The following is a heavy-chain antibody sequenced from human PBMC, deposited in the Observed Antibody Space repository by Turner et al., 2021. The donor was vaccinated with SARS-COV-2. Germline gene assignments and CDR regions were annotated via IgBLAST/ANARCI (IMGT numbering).Heavy chain of an antibody. CDR3: ARGRGYCSSTSCYTNDAFDI. CDR2: IGTAGDP. J-gene: IGHJ3*02. D-gene: IGHD2-2*02. Sequence: EVQLVESGGGLVQPGGSLRLSCAAAGSTFSSYDMLWVRQATGKGLEWVSGIGTAGDPYYPGSVKGRFTISRENAKNSLYLQMNSLRAGDTAVYYCARGRGYCSSTSCYTNDAFDIWGQGTMVTISS. CDR1: GSTFSSYD. V-gene: IGHV3-13*05.